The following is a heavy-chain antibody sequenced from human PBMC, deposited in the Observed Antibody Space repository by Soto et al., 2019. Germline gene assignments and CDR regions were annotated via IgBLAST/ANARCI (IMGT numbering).Heavy chain of an antibody. V-gene: IGHV3-30*03. CDR3: AQAGISGXTNYFDF. D-gene: IGHD1-20*01. CDR1: GITFTSYG. Sequence: GGSLRRSCAASGITFTSYGMHWVRQAPGKVLELLAIISYDGTNTYYADSVKGRFTISRDNPNNTLFLQMNSLRPEDTAVYYCAQAGISGXTNYFDFWGQGTLVNLSS. J-gene: IGHJ4*02. CDR2: ISYDGTNT.